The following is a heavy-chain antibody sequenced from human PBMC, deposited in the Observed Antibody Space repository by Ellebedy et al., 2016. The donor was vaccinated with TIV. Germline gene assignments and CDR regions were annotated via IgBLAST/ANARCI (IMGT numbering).Heavy chain of an antibody. D-gene: IGHD4-17*01. J-gene: IGHJ3*02. CDR3: ATDGSYGDYLSPAHAFEI. Sequence: GGSLRLSCAASRFSFRSYWMSWVRQAPGKGLEWVGNINQDGSEKYYVDSVKGRFSISRDNAKNSLYLQMNSLRAEDTAVYYCATDGSYGDYLSPAHAFEIWGQGTMVAVSS. CDR1: RFSFRSYW. V-gene: IGHV3-7*01. CDR2: INQDGSEK.